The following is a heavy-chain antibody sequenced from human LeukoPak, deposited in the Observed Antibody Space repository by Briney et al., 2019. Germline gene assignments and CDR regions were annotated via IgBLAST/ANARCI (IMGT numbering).Heavy chain of an antibody. J-gene: IGHJ4*02. CDR2: ISYDGSNK. CDR3: AIIRRGYYDSSGYGN. D-gene: IGHD3-22*01. V-gene: IGHV3-30*04. CDR1: GFTFSSYA. Sequence: GGSLRLSCAASGFTFSSYAMHWVRQAPGKGLEWVAVISYDGSNKYYADSVKGRFTISRDNAKNSLYLQMNSLRAEDTAVYYCAIIRRGYYDSSGYGNWGQGTLVTVSS.